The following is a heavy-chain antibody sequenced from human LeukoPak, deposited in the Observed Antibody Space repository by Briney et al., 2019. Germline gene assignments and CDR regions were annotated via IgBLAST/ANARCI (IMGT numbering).Heavy chain of an antibody. J-gene: IGHJ6*02. CDR1: GYSFTSYW. CDR2: IYPGDSDT. D-gene: IGHD1-26*01. V-gene: IGHV5-51*01. Sequence: GASLQISCEGSGYSFTSYWIGWVRRLPGKGLEWMGIIYPGDSDTRYSPSFQGQVTIPADKSISTAYLQWSSLKASDTAMYYCARHSGSYYAYYGMDVWGQGTTVTVSS. CDR3: ARHSGSYYAYYGMDV.